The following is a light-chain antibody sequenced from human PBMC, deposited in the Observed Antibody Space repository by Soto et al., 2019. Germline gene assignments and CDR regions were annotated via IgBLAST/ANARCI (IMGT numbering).Light chain of an antibody. CDR1: SSNIGAGYD. V-gene: IGLV1-40*01. Sequence: QSVLTQPPSVSGAPGQRVTISCTGSSSNIGAGYDVHWYQQLPGTAPKLLIYGNNNRPSGVPDRFSGSKSGTSASLAITGLQAEDEADYYCAAWDDSLSGAVFGGGTQLTVL. CDR2: GNN. J-gene: IGLJ7*01. CDR3: AAWDDSLSGAV.